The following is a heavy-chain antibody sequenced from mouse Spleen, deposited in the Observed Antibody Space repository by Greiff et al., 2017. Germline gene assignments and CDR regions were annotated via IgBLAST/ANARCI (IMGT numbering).Heavy chain of an antibody. V-gene: IGHV5-4*01. D-gene: IGHD1-1*01. Sequence: DVQLVESGGGLVKPGGSLKLSCAASGFTFSSYAMSWVRQTPEKRLEWVATISDGGSYTYYPDNVKGRFTISRDNAKNNLYLQMSHLKSEDTAMYYCARGMAHYYGSSPAWFAYWGQGTLVTVSA. J-gene: IGHJ3*01. CDR3: ARGMAHYYGSSPAWFAY. CDR2: ISDGGSYT. CDR1: GFTFSSYA.